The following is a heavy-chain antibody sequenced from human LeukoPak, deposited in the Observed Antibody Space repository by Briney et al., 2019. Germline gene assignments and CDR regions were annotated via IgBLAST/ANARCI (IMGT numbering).Heavy chain of an antibody. CDR1: GFTVSSNH. V-gene: IGHV3-53*01. D-gene: IGHD1-1*01. CDR3: ARGPAGYN. J-gene: IGHJ4*02. CDR2: IYSCGST. Sequence: GGSLRLSCAASGFTVSSNHMSWVRQAPGKGLEWVSVIYSCGSTDYADSVKGRFTISRDNLKNTLYLQMNSLRAEDTAVYYCARGPAGYNWGQGTLVTFSS.